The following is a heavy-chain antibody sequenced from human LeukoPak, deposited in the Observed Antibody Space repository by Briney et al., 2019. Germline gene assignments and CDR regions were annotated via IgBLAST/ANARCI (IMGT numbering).Heavy chain of an antibody. D-gene: IGHD5-18*01. Sequence: SVKVSCKAYGGTFSDYAVTWVRQAPGQGLEWMGGIIPIFDTANYAQKFQGRVTISTDESTSTAYMELSSLRAEDTAVYYCARGLIQLWIFDYWGQGTLVTVSS. CDR2: IIPIFDTA. J-gene: IGHJ4*02. V-gene: IGHV1-69*05. CDR3: ARGLIQLWIFDY. CDR1: GGTFSDYA.